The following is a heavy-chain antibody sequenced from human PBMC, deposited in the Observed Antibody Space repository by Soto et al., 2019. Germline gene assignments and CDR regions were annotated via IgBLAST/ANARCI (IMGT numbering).Heavy chain of an antibody. CDR1: GGTFNNYA. CDR2: IAPMFGKA. D-gene: IGHD2-2*01. CDR3: AREVEVHTPVFGF. J-gene: IGHJ4*02. Sequence: QVQLVQSGAEVKRPGSSVKVSCKAAGGTFNNYAINWLRQAPGQGLEWMGYIAPMFGKANYAQKFQGRVKNTPDDYPATAYLELSSLSSEDTALYYCAREVEVHTPVFGFWGQGSLVTVSP. V-gene: IGHV1-69*01.